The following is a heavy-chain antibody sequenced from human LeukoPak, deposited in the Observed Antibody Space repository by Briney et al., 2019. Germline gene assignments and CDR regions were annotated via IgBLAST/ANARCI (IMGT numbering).Heavy chain of an antibody. Sequence: SGSLSLTCAVSGFSISSYYRSWVRQPPGKGLEWVAYIYYSGSNTYNPSLKSRGTISVDTSKNHLSLKLSSVTAADQAANYCATFVGLPNASDVRGRGTIVSLS. D-gene: IGHD2/OR15-2a*01. J-gene: IGHJ3*01. CDR2: IYYSGSN. CDR1: GFSISSYY. CDR3: ATFVGLPNASDV. V-gene: IGHV4-59*01.